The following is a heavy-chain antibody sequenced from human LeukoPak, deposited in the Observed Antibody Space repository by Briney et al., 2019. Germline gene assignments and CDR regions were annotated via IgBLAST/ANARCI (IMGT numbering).Heavy chain of an antibody. D-gene: IGHD4-11*01. V-gene: IGHV4-39*07. Sequence: PSETPSLTCTVSGGSISSSSYYWGWIRQPPGKGLEWIGSIYYSGSTYYNPSLKSRVTISVDTSKNQFSLKLSSVTAADTAVYYCARDHPRQYYYDDWGQGTLVTVSS. J-gene: IGHJ4*02. CDR1: GGSISSSSYY. CDR3: ARDHPRQYYYDD. CDR2: IYYSGST.